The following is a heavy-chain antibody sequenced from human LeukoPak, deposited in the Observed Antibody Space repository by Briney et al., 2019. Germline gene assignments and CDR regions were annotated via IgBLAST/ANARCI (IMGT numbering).Heavy chain of an antibody. CDR2: IIPIFGTA. CDR1: GGTFSSYA. V-gene: IGHV1-69*13. D-gene: IGHD3/OR15-3a*01. J-gene: IGHJ3*02. Sequence: GASVKVSCKASGGTFSSYAISWVRQAPGQGLEWMGGIIPIFGTANYAQKFQGRVTITADESTSTAYMELRSLRSDDTAVYYCARGRTERDAFDIWGQGTMVTVSS. CDR3: ARGRTERDAFDI.